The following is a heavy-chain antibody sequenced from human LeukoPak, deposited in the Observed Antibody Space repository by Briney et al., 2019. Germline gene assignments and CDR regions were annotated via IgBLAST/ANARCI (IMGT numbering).Heavy chain of an antibody. CDR2: IYPYTGAT. CDR1: GYTFSGTGWY. V-gene: IGHV1-2*02. J-gene: IGHJ4*02. CDR3: ARDGPAQMVDFDY. D-gene: IGHD3-10*01. Sequence: ASVKVSCKASGYTFSGTGWYLYWLRQAPGQGLECLGWIYPYTGATHYAQKFQGRVAMTRDTSISTAYMELSRLRPDDTAVYYCARDGPAQMVDFDYWGQGTLVTVSS.